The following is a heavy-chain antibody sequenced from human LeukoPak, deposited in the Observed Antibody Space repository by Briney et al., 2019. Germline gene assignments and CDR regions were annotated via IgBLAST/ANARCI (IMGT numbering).Heavy chain of an antibody. CDR2: INHSGST. CDR1: GGSFSGYY. V-gene: IGHV4-34*01. Sequence: SETLSLTCAVYGGSFSGYYWSWVRQPPGKGLEWIGEINHSGSTNYNPSLKSRVNISVDTSKNQFSLKLSSVTAADTAVYYCARGIVGATHFDYWGQGTLVTVSS. CDR3: ARGIVGATHFDY. D-gene: IGHD1-26*01. J-gene: IGHJ4*02.